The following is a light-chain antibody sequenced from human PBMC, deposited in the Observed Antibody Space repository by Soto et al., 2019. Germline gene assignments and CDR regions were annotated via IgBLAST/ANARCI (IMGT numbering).Light chain of an antibody. CDR2: AAS. CDR3: QQYKNWPLIT. V-gene: IGKV3D-15*01. J-gene: IGKJ5*01. Sequence: EIVLTQSPVTLSLSPGERATLSCRASQSVSSSYLAWYQQKPGQAPRLLIYAASTRATGIPARFIGNGSGTEFTLAISSLQSEDFAVYYCQQYKNWPLITFGQGTRLEIK. CDR1: QSVSSSY.